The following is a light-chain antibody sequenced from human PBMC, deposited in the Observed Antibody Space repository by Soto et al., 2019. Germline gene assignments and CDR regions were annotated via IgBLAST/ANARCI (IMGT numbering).Light chain of an antibody. Sequence: EFVLTQSPGTLSLSPGERATLSCRASQTVRNNYLAWYQQKPGQAPRLLIYDASSRATGIPDRFSGGGSGTDFVLTISRLEPEDFAVYYCQQYGSSPLTFGPGTKVDIK. CDR3: QQYGSSPLT. CDR2: DAS. CDR1: QTVRNNY. V-gene: IGKV3-20*01. J-gene: IGKJ3*01.